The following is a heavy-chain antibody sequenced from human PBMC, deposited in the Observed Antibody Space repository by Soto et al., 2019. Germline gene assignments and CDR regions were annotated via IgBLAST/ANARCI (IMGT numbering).Heavy chain of an antibody. Sequence: QVHLVQSGTEVKKPGSSVKVSCKASGDTFNNYAISWVRQAPGQGLEWMGWINPNSGGTKYAQKFQGRVTMTRDTSRRTVYMGLSGLRSDDTAVYFCARALIRFLDWIPENYYYGMDVWGQGTTVTVSS. CDR3: ARALIRFLDWIPENYYYGMDV. CDR2: INPNSGGT. CDR1: GDTFNNYA. D-gene: IGHD3-3*01. V-gene: IGHV1-2*02. J-gene: IGHJ6*02.